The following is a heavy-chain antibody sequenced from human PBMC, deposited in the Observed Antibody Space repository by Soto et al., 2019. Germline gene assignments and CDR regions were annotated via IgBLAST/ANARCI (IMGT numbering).Heavy chain of an antibody. CDR3: ARVVLDSSGYYPLDY. CDR2: IIPIFGTA. J-gene: IGHJ4*02. D-gene: IGHD3-22*01. Sequence: GPQLKVSCKASGGTFSSYAISWVRQAPGQGLEWMGGIIPIFGTANYAQKFQGRVTITADESTSTAYMELSSLRSEDTAVYYCARVVLDSSGYYPLDYWGQGTLVTVSS. V-gene: IGHV1-69*13. CDR1: GGTFSSYA.